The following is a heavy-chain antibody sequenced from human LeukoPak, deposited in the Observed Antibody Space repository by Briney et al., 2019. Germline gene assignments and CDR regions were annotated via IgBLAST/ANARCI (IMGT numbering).Heavy chain of an antibody. J-gene: IGHJ4*02. Sequence: PSETLSLTCAVYGGSFSGYYWSWIRQPPGKGLEWIGEINHSGSTNYNPSLKSRVTISVDTSKNQFSLKLSSVTAADTAVYYCARASGPNVDSGYWGQGTLVTVSS. V-gene: IGHV4-34*01. CDR3: ARASGPNVDSGY. D-gene: IGHD5-12*01. CDR2: INHSGST. CDR1: GGSFSGYY.